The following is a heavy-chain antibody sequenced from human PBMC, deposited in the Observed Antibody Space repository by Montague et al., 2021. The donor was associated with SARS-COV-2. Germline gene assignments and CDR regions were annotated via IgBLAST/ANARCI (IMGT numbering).Heavy chain of an antibody. V-gene: IGHV3-20*04. Sequence: SLRLSCAASGFIFDNYGMSWVRRVPGKGLEWVSNINWNGDSTGYADSVKGRFTTSRDNAKNSLSLQMNSLRAEDTALYYCARDRYSISPYFDYWGQGILVTVSS. CDR2: INWNGDST. CDR3: ARDRYSISPYFDY. CDR1: GFIFDNYG. D-gene: IGHD6-6*01. J-gene: IGHJ4*02.